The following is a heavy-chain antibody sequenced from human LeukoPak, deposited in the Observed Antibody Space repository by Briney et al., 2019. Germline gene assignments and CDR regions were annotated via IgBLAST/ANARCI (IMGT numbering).Heavy chain of an antibody. V-gene: IGHV3-21*04. CDR1: GFTFRSYS. D-gene: IGHD2-15*01. J-gene: IGHJ6*02. CDR3: AKDASCSGGNCYGIDV. CDR2: ISTSSSHI. Sequence: GGSLRLSCAASGFTFRSYSMNWVRQAPGMGLEWVSSISTSSSHIYYADSVEGRFTISRDNAKNSLYLQMNSLRAQDTAVYYCAKDASCSGGNCYGIDVWGQGTTVTVPS.